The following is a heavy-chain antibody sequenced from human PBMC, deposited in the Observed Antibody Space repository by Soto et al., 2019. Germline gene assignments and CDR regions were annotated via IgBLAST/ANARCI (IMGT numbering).Heavy chain of an antibody. J-gene: IGHJ6*02. CDR3: SIDMGSGGSSHFYSGMGG. CDR1: GFTFDDYT. CDR2: ISWAGGST. D-gene: IGHD5-12*01. V-gene: IGHV3-43*01. Sequence: EVQLVESGGGVVQPGGYLRLSCAASGFTFDDYTMHWVSQAPGKGLECVSLISWAGGSTYYADTVKRRFTISRDNSKKSLYLHINSMRTDDPAMYDCSIDMGSGGSSHFYSGMGGWGQGTTVNVSS.